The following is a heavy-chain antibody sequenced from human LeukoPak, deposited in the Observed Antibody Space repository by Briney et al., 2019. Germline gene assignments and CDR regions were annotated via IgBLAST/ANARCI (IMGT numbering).Heavy chain of an antibody. D-gene: IGHD1-26*01. V-gene: IGHV3-30*18. J-gene: IGHJ4*02. CDR2: ISYDGNNK. Sequence: GGSLRLSCAASGFTFSNYGMHWVRQAPGKGLEWVAVISYDGNNKYYADPVQGRFTISRDNSKNTLYLQMNSLRAEDTAVYYCAKDQSYSGTYYPFDYWGQGTLVTVSS. CDR3: AKDQSYSGTYYPFDY. CDR1: GFTFSNYG.